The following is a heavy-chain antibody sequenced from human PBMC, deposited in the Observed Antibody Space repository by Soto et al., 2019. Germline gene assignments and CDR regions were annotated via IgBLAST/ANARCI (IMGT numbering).Heavy chain of an antibody. CDR3: AKDRDYPRDQFHY. D-gene: IGHD2-2*01. CDR2: ISANGQGI. V-gene: IGHV3-23*01. J-gene: IGHJ4*02. CDR1: GFTFSINA. Sequence: VSSLPLSRATYGFTFSINALSWVRQAPGKGLEWVSAISANGQGIYYADSVRGRFSISRDNSRNTVFLHMDSLRAEDTAVYYCAKDRDYPRDQFHYWGQGTLVTVSS.